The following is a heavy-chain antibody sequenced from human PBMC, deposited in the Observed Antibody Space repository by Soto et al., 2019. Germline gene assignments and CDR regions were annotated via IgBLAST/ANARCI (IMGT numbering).Heavy chain of an antibody. CDR3: AYGDYVGNWFDP. CDR1: GFSVSTSGVG. CDR2: IYWDDDK. J-gene: IGHJ5*02. Sequence: QITLKESGPTLVKPTQTLTLTCTFSGFSVSTSGVGVGWIRQPPGKALEWLALIYWDDDKRYSPSLKSRLTIPKDTTKNQVVLTMTNMDPVDTATYYCAYGDYVGNWFDPWGPGTLVTVYS. D-gene: IGHD4-17*01. V-gene: IGHV2-5*02.